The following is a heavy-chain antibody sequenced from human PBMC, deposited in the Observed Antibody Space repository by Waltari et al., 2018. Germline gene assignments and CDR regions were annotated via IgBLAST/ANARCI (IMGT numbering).Heavy chain of an antibody. J-gene: IGHJ4*01. CDR1: GYTFTSYF. CDR3: ARPVVVGATAPIDY. V-gene: IGHV1-46*01. Sequence: VQLVQSGAEVKKPGASVKVSCKASGYTFTSYFIYWVRQAPGQGLEWMGIINPGDESTRYAQNFQGRVTMTRDTSTSTVYLGLSSLTSDDSAVYYCARPVVVGATAPIDYWGQGTLVTVSS. D-gene: IGHD1-26*01. CDR2: INPGDEST.